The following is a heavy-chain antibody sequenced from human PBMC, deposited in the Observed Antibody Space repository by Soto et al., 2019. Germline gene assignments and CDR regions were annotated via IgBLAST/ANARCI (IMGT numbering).Heavy chain of an antibody. CDR3: ARSLRPYYFDY. Sequence: SETLSLTCTVSGGSISSGGYYWSWIRQHPGKGLEWIGYIYYSGSTYYNPSLKSRVTTSVDTSKNQFSLKLSSVTAADTAVYYCARSLRPYYFDYWGQGTLVTVSS. CDR1: GGSISSGGYY. CDR2: IYYSGST. V-gene: IGHV4-31*03. J-gene: IGHJ4*02. D-gene: IGHD4-17*01.